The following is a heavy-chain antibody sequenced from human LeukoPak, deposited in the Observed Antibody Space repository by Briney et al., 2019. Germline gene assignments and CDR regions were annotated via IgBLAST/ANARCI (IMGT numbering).Heavy chain of an antibody. Sequence: GASVKVSCKASGGTFSSYATSWVRQAPGQGLEWMGRIIPIFGTANYAQKFQGRVTMTRDTSTSTVYMELSSLRSEDTAVYYCARGPHHYFDYWGQGTLVTVSS. J-gene: IGHJ4*02. V-gene: IGHV1-69*05. CDR1: GGTFSSYA. CDR2: IIPIFGTA. CDR3: ARGPHHYFDY.